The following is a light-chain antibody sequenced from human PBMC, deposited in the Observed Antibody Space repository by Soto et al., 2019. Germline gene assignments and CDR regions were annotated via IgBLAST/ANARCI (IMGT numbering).Light chain of an antibody. J-gene: IGKJ1*01. CDR1: QSVGSSQ. Sequence: EIVLTQSPGTLSLSPGERATLSCRASQSVGSSQLAWYQQKPGQAPRLVMYGASSRATDTPDRFSGSGSGPDFTLTISRLEPEDFAVYYCQQYGSSPRTFGQGTKVEIK. CDR3: QQYGSSPRT. CDR2: GAS. V-gene: IGKV3-20*01.